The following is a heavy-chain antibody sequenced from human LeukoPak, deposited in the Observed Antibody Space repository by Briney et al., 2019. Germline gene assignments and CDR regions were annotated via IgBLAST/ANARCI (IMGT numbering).Heavy chain of an antibody. D-gene: IGHD3-10*01. CDR1: GFTFSSYE. Sequence: AGGSLRLSCAASGFTFSSYEMNWVRQAPGKGLEWVSYISSSGSTIYYADSVKGRFTISRDNAKNSLFVQMNSLREDDTAVYYCAREVLTGSYYIDFWGQGTLVTVSS. CDR3: AREVLTGSYYIDF. V-gene: IGHV3-48*03. CDR2: ISSSGSTI. J-gene: IGHJ4*02.